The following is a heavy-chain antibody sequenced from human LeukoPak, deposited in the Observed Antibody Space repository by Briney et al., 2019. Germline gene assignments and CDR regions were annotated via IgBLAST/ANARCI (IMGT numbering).Heavy chain of an antibody. D-gene: IGHD3-22*01. CDR2: ISSSSSHI. CDR3: ARDQDYYDSSGYYFDAFDI. Sequence: GGSLRLSCAASGFTFSSYSMNWVRQAPGKGLEWVTAISSSSSHIYYADSVEGRFTISRDNAKYSLYLQMNSLRAEDTAVYYCARDQDYYDSSGYYFDAFDIWGQGTMVTVSS. V-gene: IGHV3-21*01. CDR1: GFTFSSYS. J-gene: IGHJ3*02.